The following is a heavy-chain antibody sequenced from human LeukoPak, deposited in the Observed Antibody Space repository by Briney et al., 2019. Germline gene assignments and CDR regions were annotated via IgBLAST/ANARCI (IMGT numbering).Heavy chain of an antibody. CDR3: ARVVYYDKTCYFDN. J-gene: IGHJ4*02. V-gene: IGHV3-21*03. CDR1: GYPFNSYS. D-gene: IGHD3-22*01. CDR2: ISPHSSYT. Sequence: GGSVRVSCEASGYPFNSYSMTWVRQAPGKGLEWVAWISPHSSYTNYAHTLQDRFTFSTDTAKNTLYMQLSSLRSDDTAVYYCARVVYYDKTCYFDNRGPGTIVTV.